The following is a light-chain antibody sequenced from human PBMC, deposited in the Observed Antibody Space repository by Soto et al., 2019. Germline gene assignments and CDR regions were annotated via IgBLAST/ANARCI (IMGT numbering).Light chain of an antibody. V-gene: IGKV3-15*01. J-gene: IGKJ1*01. CDR3: QQHNNWPLWT. CDR1: QSVSSN. CDR2: GAS. Sequence: EIVMTQSPATLSVSPGERATHSCRASQSVSSNVAWYQQKPGQAPRLLMYGASTRATGIPDRFSGSGSGTEFTLTISSLQSEDFAVYYCQQHNNWPLWTFGQGTKVEIK.